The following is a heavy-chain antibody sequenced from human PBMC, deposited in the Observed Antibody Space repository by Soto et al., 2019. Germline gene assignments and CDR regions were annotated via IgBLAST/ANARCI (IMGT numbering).Heavy chain of an antibody. CDR1: GFSLSTSGVG. V-gene: IGHV2-5*01. CDR2: IYWNDDK. Sequence: QITLKESGPTLVKPTQTLTLTCTFSGFSLSTSGVGVGWIRQPPGNALEWLALIYWNDDKRYSPSLKSRLTITKDPSKNQVVLTMTNMDPVDTATYYCAHRLTNRGGKYFQHWGQGTLVTVSS. J-gene: IGHJ1*01. D-gene: IGHD2-8*01. CDR3: AHRLTNRGGKYFQH.